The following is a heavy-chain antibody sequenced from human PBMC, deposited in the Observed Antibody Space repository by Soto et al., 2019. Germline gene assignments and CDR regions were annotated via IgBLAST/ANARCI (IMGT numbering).Heavy chain of an antibody. CDR2: ISSSSSYI. D-gene: IGHD3-3*01. Sequence: GGSLRLSCAASGFTFSSYSMNWVRQAPGKGLEWVSSISSSSSYIYYADSVKGRFTISRDNAKNSLYLQMNSLRAEDTAVYYCARDRKYYDFWSGYPTHDAFDIWGQGTMVTVSS. CDR3: ARDRKYYDFWSGYPTHDAFDI. J-gene: IGHJ3*02. CDR1: GFTFSSYS. V-gene: IGHV3-21*01.